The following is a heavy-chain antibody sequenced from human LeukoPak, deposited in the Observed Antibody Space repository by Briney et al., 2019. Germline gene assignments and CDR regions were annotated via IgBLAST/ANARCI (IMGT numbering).Heavy chain of an antibody. J-gene: IGHJ3*02. D-gene: IGHD2-2*01. Sequence: SETLSLTCAVYGGSFSGYYWSWIRQPPGKGLVWIGEINHSGSTNYNPSLKSRVTISVDTSKNQFSLKLSSVTAADTAVYYCGRAYCSSTSCYYNAFDIWAQGTMVTVSS. CDR3: GRAYCSSTSCYYNAFDI. CDR2: INHSGST. CDR1: GGSFSGYY. V-gene: IGHV4-34*01.